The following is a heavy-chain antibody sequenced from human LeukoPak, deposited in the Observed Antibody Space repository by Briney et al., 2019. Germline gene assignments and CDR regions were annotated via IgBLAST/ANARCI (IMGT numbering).Heavy chain of an antibody. CDR1: GYTFSKYY. D-gene: IGHD6-13*01. V-gene: IGHV1-46*01. J-gene: IGHJ5*02. Sequence: ASVKVSCKASGYTFSKYYMHWVRQAPGQGLEWMGIINPSGGNTSYAQKFQGRVTMTRDTSIRTAYMEMNRLRSDDTGVYCCARGGIATNWFDPWGQGTLVTVSS. CDR2: INPSGGNT. CDR3: ARGGIATNWFDP.